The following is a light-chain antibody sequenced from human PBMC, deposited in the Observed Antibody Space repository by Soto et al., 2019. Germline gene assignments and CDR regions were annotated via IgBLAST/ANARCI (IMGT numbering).Light chain of an antibody. CDR2: LNSDGSH. CDR1: SGHSTYA. J-gene: IGLJ3*02. Sequence: QPVLTQSPSASASLGASVKLTCTLSSGHSTYAIAWHQQQPEKGPRCLMKLNSDGSHSKGDGIPDRFSGSSSGAERYLTVSSPQSEDEADYYCQTWGIGLWVFGGGTKLTVL. CDR3: QTWGIGLWV. V-gene: IGLV4-69*01.